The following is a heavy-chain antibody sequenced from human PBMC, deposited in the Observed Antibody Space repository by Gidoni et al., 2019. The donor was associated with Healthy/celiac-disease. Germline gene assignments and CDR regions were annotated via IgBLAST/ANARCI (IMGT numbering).Heavy chain of an antibody. J-gene: IGHJ4*02. CDR3: ARDLGSSGDY. CDR1: GFTFSSYG. Sequence: QVQLVASVCGVVQPGRSLRLSCAASGFTFSSYGMHWVRQAPGKGLEWVAVIWYDGSKKYYADTVKGRFTISRDNSKNTLYLQMNSLRDEDTAVYYCARDLGSSGDYWGQGTLVTVSS. V-gene: IGHV3-33*08. CDR2: IWYDGSKK. D-gene: IGHD6-25*01.